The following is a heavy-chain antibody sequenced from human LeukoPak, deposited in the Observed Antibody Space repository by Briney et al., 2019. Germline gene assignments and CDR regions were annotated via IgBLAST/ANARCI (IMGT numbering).Heavy chain of an antibody. CDR3: ARDGMDSSGWYGNFDY. CDR2: ISYDGSNK. J-gene: IGHJ4*02. V-gene: IGHV3-30*04. CDR1: GFTFSSYA. D-gene: IGHD6-19*01. Sequence: GRSLRLSCAASGFTFSSYAMHWVRQAPGKGLEWVAVISYDGSNKKYGDSVKGRFTISRDNAKNSLYLQMNSLRAEDTAVYYCARDGMDSSGWYGNFDYWGQGTLVTVSS.